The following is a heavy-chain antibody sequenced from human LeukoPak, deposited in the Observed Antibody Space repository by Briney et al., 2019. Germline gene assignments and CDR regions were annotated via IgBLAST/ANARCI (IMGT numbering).Heavy chain of an antibody. Sequence: AAVKVSCKASGDTFTSYGISWGRQAPGQGLEWMGWISAYNGNTNYAQKLQGRVTMTTGTSTSTAYLELRSLRSDDTAVYYCARDPDVLVVRGLINDYWGQGTLVTVSS. D-gene: IGHD2-8*02. J-gene: IGHJ4*02. CDR3: ARDPDVLVVRGLINDY. CDR1: GDTFTSYG. V-gene: IGHV1-18*01. CDR2: ISAYNGNT.